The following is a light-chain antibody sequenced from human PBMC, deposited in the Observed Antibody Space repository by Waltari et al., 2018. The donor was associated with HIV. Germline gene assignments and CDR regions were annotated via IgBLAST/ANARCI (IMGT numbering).Light chain of an antibody. Sequence: QSALTQPASVSGSPGQSITISCTGTSSDVGSSNLVSWYQQYPGKVPKLMIYEVSKRPSGVSNRFSGSKSGNTASLTISGLQAEDEADYYCCSYAGSSTPFVFGTATKVTVL. V-gene: IGLV2-23*02. J-gene: IGLJ1*01. CDR3: CSYAGSSTPFV. CDR1: SSDVGSSNL. CDR2: EVS.